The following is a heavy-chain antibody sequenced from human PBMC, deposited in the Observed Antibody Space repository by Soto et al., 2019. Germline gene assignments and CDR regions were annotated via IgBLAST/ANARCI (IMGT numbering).Heavy chain of an antibody. Sequence: VGSVILSCAASGFTVSSNYMTWVRQAPGNGLEWVSVIYSGGRTYYADSVKGRFTIYRDNSKNTLYLQMKSLRAEDTAVYYCARGIPRGYSYGSYYFDYWGQGTMVTVSS. V-gene: IGHV3-53*01. CDR3: ARGIPRGYSYGSYYFDY. J-gene: IGHJ4*02. CDR1: GFTVSSNY. D-gene: IGHD5-18*01. CDR2: IYSGGRT.